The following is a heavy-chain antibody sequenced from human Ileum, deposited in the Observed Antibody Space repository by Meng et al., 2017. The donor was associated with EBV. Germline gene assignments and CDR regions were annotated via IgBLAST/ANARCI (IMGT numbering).Heavy chain of an antibody. Sequence: QLPVVRTGAVKPSPAPSVSCTVSGCPINSRSYYWGWIRQPPGKGLEWIGSIYYSGRTYYNPSLKRRVTISVDTSKNQFSLKLSPVTAADTAVYYCARPIAAAGWFDPWGQGTLVTVSS. CDR2: IYYSGRT. J-gene: IGHJ5*02. CDR3: ARPIAAAGWFDP. CDR1: GCPINSRSYY. V-gene: IGHV4-39*01. D-gene: IGHD6-13*01.